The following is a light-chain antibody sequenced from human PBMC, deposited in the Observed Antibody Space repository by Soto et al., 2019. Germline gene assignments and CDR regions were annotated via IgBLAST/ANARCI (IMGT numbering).Light chain of an antibody. Sequence: QSALTQPPSVSGAPGQTITISCTGSSSNIGGGYDVHWYQQFPGTAPQLLVYGNINRPSRVPDRFSGSKSDTSASLAITGLQAEDEADYYCQSYDSSLSAWVFGGGTKLTVL. CDR3: QSYDSSLSAWV. CDR1: SSNIGGGYD. V-gene: IGLV1-40*01. J-gene: IGLJ3*02. CDR2: GNI.